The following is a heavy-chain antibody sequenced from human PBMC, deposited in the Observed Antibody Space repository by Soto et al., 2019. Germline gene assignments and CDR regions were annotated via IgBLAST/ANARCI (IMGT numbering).Heavy chain of an antibody. J-gene: IGHJ6*02. D-gene: IGHD4-17*01. CDR1: GGSVNNANYF. CDR2: IYYSGST. V-gene: IGHV4-31*03. CDR3: ARDADYGGSRGGMDG. Sequence: QVRLEESGPGLVKPSETLSLICSVSGGSVNNANYFWNWIRHHPENGLEWIGYIYYSGSTRYNPSFKTRATLSIDTSKNQFSLRLNSVTVADTGVYFCARDADYGGSRGGMDGWGRGTTVTVSS.